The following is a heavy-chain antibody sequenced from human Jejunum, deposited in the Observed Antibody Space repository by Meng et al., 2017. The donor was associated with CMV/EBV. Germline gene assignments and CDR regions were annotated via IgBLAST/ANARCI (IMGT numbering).Heavy chain of an antibody. J-gene: IGHJ1*01. V-gene: IGHV1-18*01. Sequence: SGYTFTTFGISGMRQAPGQGLEWMAWSSPYNGYTNYAQKFQGRVTVTTDTSTSTAYMEVRSLRSDDTAVYYCATDQVLPPTPAATYEQWGQGTLVTVSS. CDR3: ATDQVLPPTPAATYEQ. CDR1: GYTFTTFG. D-gene: IGHD2-2*01. CDR2: SSPYNGYT.